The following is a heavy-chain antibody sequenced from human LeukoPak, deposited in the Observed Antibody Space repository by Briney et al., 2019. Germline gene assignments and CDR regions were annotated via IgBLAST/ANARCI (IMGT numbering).Heavy chain of an antibody. Sequence: PGGSLRLSCAASGFTFSSYTMNWVRQAPGKGLEWVSAISGSGVGTYYADSVKGRFTISRDNSWNTQYLQMSSLRVEDTAVYYCARSGNYYLDYWGQGTLVTVSS. CDR2: ISGSGVGT. J-gene: IGHJ4*02. V-gene: IGHV3-23*01. D-gene: IGHD3-10*01. CDR3: ARSGNYYLDY. CDR1: GFTFSSYT.